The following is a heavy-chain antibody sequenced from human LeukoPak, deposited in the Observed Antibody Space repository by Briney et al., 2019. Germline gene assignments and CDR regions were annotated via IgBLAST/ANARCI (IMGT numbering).Heavy chain of an antibody. CDR3: ARALARNSGFDY. Sequence: AGGSLRLSCAASGFIFSSYAMSWVRQAPGKGLEWVSYGGSGGSTYYADSVKGRFTVSRDNSKNTLYLQMNSLRAEDTAVYYCARALARNSGFDYWGQGTLVTVSS. CDR1: GFIFSSYA. V-gene: IGHV3-23*01. CDR2: GGSGGST. J-gene: IGHJ4*02. D-gene: IGHD3-10*01.